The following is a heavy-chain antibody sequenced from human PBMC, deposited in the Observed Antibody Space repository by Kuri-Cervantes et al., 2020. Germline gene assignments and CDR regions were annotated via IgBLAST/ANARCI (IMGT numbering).Heavy chain of an antibody. J-gene: IGHJ6*02. Sequence: SVKVSCKASGGTFSSYAISWVRQAPGQGLEWMGGIIPIFGTANYAQKFQGRVTITADKSTSTAYMELSSLRPEDTALYFCAKDIFAGIGVAGSLDVWGQGTTVTVSS. CDR3: AKDIFAGIGVAGSLDV. CDR1: GGTFSSYA. D-gene: IGHD6-19*01. CDR2: IIPIFGTA. V-gene: IGHV1-69*06.